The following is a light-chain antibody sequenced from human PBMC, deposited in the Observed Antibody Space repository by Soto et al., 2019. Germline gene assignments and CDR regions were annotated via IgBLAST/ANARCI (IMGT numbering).Light chain of an antibody. J-gene: IGKJ2*01. CDR1: QSVSSSY. CDR3: QQYGGSPPYT. V-gene: IGKV3-20*01. CDR2: GAS. Sequence: EIGLTQSPGTLSLSPGERVTLSCRASQSVSSSYLAWYQQKPAQAPRLLIYGASNRATGIPDRFSGSGSGTDFTLTISRLEPDDFAVYYCQQYGGSPPYTFGQGTKLEIK.